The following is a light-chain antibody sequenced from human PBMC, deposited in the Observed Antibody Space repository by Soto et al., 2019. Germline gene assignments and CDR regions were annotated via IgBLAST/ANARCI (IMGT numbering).Light chain of an antibody. CDR3: AAWDDNLSGWV. J-gene: IGLJ3*02. CDR1: SSNIGSNY. V-gene: IGLV1-47*01. Sequence: QSVLTQPPSASGTPGQRVTIPCSGRSSNIGSNYVYWYQQLPGTAPKLLIYRNNQRPSGVPDRFSGSNSGTSASLATSGLRSEDEADYSCAAWDDNLSGWVFGGVTKLTVL. CDR2: RNN.